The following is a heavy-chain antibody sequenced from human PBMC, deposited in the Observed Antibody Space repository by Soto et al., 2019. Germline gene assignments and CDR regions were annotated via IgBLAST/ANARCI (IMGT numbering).Heavy chain of an antibody. D-gene: IGHD6-13*01. Sequence: SETLSLTCTVSGGSISSYYWSWIRQPPGKGLEWIGYIYYSGSTNYNPSLKSRVTISVDTSKNQFSLKLSSVTAADTAVYYCARDRIAAAGDYYYYYGMDGRGQGTTVTVSS. J-gene: IGHJ6*02. CDR2: IYYSGST. V-gene: IGHV4-59*01. CDR1: GGSISSYY. CDR3: ARDRIAAAGDYYYYYGMDG.